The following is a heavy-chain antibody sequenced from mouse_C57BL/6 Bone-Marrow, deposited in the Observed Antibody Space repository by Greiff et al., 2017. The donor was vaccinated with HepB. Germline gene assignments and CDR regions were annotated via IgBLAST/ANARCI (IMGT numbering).Heavy chain of an antibody. D-gene: IGHD1-1*01. CDR1: GYTFTSYW. Sequence: VQLQESGAELVKPGASVKLSCKASGYTFTSYWMHWVKQRPGRGLEWIGRIDPNSGGTKYNEKFKSKATLTVDKPSSTAYMQLSSLTSEDSAVYYCARDEITTVVAHYFDYWGQGTTLTVSS. J-gene: IGHJ2*01. V-gene: IGHV1-72*01. CDR3: ARDEITTVVAHYFDY. CDR2: IDPNSGGT.